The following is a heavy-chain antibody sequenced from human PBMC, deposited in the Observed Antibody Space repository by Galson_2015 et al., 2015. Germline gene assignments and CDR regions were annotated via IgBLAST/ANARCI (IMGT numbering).Heavy chain of an antibody. CDR1: GGSFSGYY. Sequence: TLSLTCAVYGGSFSGYYWSWIRQPPGKGLAWIGEINHSGSTNYNPSLKSRVTISVDTSKNQFSLKLSSVTAADTAVYYCARGIPRIVVVPAAIGVWFDPWGQGTLVTVSS. CDR2: INHSGST. D-gene: IGHD2-2*02. V-gene: IGHV4-34*01. CDR3: ARGIPRIVVVPAAIGVWFDP. J-gene: IGHJ5*02.